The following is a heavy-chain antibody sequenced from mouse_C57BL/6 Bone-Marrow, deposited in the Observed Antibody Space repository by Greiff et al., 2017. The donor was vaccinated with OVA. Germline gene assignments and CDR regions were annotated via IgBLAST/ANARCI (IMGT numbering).Heavy chain of an antibody. CDR2: IWRGGST. D-gene: IGHD2-2*01. CDR1: GFSLTSYG. V-gene: IGHV2-5*01. CDR3: AKIPSMVPYAMDY. J-gene: IGHJ4*01. Sequence: VKLVESGPGLVQPSQSLSITCTVSGFSLTSYGVHWVRQSPGKGLEWLGVIWRGGSTDYNAAFMSRLSITKDNSKSQVFFKMNSLQADDTAIYYCAKIPSMVPYAMDYWGQGTSVTVSS.